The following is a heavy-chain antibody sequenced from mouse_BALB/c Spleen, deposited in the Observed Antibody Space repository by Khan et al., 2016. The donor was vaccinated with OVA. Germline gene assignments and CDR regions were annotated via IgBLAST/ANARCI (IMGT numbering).Heavy chain of an antibody. CDR2: ISSGGDYT. CDR1: GFTFSSYS. CDR3: ASNLTGSFAY. J-gene: IGHJ3*01. Sequence: EVELVESGGDLVKPGGSLKLSCAASGFTFSSYSMSWVRQTPDKRLEWVATISSGGDYTYYPDNVKGRFTISRDNDKNTLYLQMSSLKSEDTAMYYCASNLTGSFAYWGQGTLVTVSA. V-gene: IGHV5-6*01. D-gene: IGHD4-1*01.